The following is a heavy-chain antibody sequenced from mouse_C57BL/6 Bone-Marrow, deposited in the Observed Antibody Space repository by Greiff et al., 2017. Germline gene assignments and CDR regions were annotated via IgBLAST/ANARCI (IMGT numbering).Heavy chain of an antibody. D-gene: IGHD1-1*01. V-gene: IGHV1-15*01. CDR3: APSSPTRLLRSLMDY. J-gene: IGHJ4*01. CDR1: GYTFTDYE. CDR2: IYPETGGT. Sequence: QVQLQQSGAELVRPGASVTLSCKASGYTFTDYEMHWVKQTPVHGLEWIGAIYPETGGTAYNQKFKGKAILTADKSSSTAYMELRSLTSEDSAVYYCAPSSPTRLLRSLMDYWGQGTSVTVSS.